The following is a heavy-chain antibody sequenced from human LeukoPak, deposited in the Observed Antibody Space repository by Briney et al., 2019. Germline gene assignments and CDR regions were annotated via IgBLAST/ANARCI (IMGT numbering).Heavy chain of an antibody. J-gene: IGHJ4*02. CDR2: IQYDDSEK. V-gene: IGHV3-30*02. CDR3: AREGGTDEIREFDY. Sequence: GGSLRLSCAASGFTFTFSTSGMHWVRQAPGKGLEWVAFIQYDDSEKSYADSVKGRCTTSRDNSKNKVYLQMNSLRVEDTAVNYCAREGGTDEIREFDYWGQGTLVTVSS. D-gene: IGHD1-7*01. CDR1: GFTFTFSTSG.